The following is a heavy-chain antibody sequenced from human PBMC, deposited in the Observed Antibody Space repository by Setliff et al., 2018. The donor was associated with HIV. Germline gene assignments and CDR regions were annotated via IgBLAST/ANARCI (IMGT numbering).Heavy chain of an antibody. CDR3: ARVLYRGSGSYYFDY. CDR1: GGSISSSSYY. Sequence: TSETLSLTCTVSGGSISSSSYYWGWIRQPPGKGLEWIGSIYYSGNTYYNPSLKSRVTISVDTSKNQFSLKLSSVTAADTAVYYCARVLYRGSGSYYFDYWGQGTLVTVSS. V-gene: IGHV4-39*07. D-gene: IGHD3-10*01. J-gene: IGHJ4*02. CDR2: IYYSGNT.